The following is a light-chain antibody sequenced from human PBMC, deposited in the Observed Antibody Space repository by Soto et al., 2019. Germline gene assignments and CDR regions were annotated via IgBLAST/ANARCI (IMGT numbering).Light chain of an antibody. CDR1: SSDVGGYNF. J-gene: IGLJ3*02. CDR2: EVS. Sequence: QSALTQPASVSASPGQSITISCSGTSSDVGGYNFVSWYQQHPGKVPKLMIYEVSARPSGVSNRFSGSKSDNTASLTISGLQAEDEADYYCSSYTNRNTWVFDGGTQLTVL. CDR3: SSYTNRNTWV. V-gene: IGLV2-14*01.